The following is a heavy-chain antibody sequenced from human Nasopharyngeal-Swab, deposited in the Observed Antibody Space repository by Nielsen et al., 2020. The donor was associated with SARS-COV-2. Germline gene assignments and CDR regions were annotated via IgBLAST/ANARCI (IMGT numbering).Heavy chain of an antibody. V-gene: IGHV4-34*01. J-gene: IGHJ6*02. CDR1: GGSFSGYY. D-gene: IGHD2-2*01. CDR2: INHSGST. CDR3: ARGPDLYYYYGMDV. Sequence: SETLSLTCAVYGGSFSGYYWSWIRQPPGKGLEWIGEINHSGSTNYNPSLKSRVTISVDTSKNQFSLKLSSVTAADTAVYYCARGPDLYYYYGMDVWGQGTTVTVSS.